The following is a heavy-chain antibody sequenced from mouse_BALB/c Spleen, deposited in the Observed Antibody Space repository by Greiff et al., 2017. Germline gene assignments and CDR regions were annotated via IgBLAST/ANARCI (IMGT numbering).Heavy chain of an antibody. Sequence: VQLQQPGAELVKPGASVKMSCKASGYTFTSYWMHWVKQRPGQGLEWIGVIDPSDSYTSYNQKFKGKATLTVDTSSSTAYMQLSSLTSEDSAVYYCTRGDGNYFDYWGQGTTLTVSS. CDR2: IDPSDSYT. CDR3: TRGDGNYFDY. J-gene: IGHJ2*01. V-gene: IGHV1S127*01. D-gene: IGHD2-1*01. CDR1: GYTFTSYW.